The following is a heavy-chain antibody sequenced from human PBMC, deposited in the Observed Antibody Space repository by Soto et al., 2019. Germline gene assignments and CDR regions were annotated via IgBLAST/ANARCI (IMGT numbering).Heavy chain of an antibody. CDR2: INSDGSST. D-gene: IGHD3-10*01. J-gene: IGHJ6*03. V-gene: IGHV3-74*01. CDR1: GFTFSSYW. Sequence: EVQLVESGGGLVQPGGSLRLSCAASGFTFSSYWMHWVRQAPGKGLVWVSRINSDGSSTSYADSVKGRFTISRDNAKNTLYLQMNSLRAEDTAVYYCARDPMVRGVIKTYYYYYYMDVWGKGTTVTVSS. CDR3: ARDPMVRGVIKTYYYYYYMDV.